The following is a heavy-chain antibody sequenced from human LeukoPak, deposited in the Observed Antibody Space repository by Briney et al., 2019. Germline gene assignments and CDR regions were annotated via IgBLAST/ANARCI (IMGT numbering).Heavy chain of an antibody. Sequence: GGSLRLSCAASGFTFSSYGMHWVRQAPGKGLEWVAFIRYDGSNKYYADSVKGRFTISRDNSKNTLYLQMNSLRAEDTAVYYCAKWWVRGVSGHDYWGQGILVTVSS. V-gene: IGHV3-30*02. CDR1: GFTFSSYG. CDR2: IRYDGSNK. D-gene: IGHD3-10*01. CDR3: AKWWVRGVSGHDY. J-gene: IGHJ4*02.